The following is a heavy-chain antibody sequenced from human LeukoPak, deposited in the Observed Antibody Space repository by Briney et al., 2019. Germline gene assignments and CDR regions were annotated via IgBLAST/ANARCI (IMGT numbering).Heavy chain of an antibody. D-gene: IGHD2/OR15-2a*01. CDR2: IYGDGSTT. Sequence: PGGSLRLSCAASGFSFSRYWMHWVRHAPGKGLVWVSRIYGDGSTTHYADSVKGRFTISRDNAKNTLYLQMNSLRAEDTAVYYCATELSAGYWGQGTLVTVSS. J-gene: IGHJ4*02. V-gene: IGHV3-74*01. CDR3: ATELSAGY. CDR1: GFSFSRYW.